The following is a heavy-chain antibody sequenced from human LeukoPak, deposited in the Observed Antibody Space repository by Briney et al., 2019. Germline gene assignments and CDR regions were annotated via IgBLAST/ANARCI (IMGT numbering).Heavy chain of an antibody. V-gene: IGHV3-11*01. J-gene: IGHJ4*02. CDR1: GFSFTDSY. CDR2: ITSSGATT. D-gene: IGHD4/OR15-4a*01. CDR3: ARDPDYGDPY. Sequence: GGSLRLSCRASGFSFTDSYMNWFRLSPEKGLEWIAYITSSGATTEYVDAVNSRFTITRVNAKNSLYLQMNSLRPDDTAVYYCARDPDYGDPYWGQGTLVTVSS.